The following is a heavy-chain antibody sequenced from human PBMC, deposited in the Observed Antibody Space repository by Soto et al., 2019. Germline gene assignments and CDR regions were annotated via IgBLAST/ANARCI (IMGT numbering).Heavy chain of an antibody. D-gene: IGHD5-12*01. CDR1: GYGFSSYG. Sequence: ASVKVSCKASGYGFSSYGFSWVRQAPGQGLEWMGWISGYNGKADYLQKFQGRVSMTIDTSTTTAYMELRSLTSDDTAVYYCARDGVATQDYWGQGTLVTVYS. J-gene: IGHJ4*02. V-gene: IGHV1-18*04. CDR3: ARDGVATQDY. CDR2: ISGYNGKA.